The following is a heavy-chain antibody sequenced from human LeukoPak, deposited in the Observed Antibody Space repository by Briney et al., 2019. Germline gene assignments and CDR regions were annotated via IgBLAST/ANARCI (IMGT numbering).Heavy chain of an antibody. J-gene: IGHJ6*02. CDR2: IWFDGSSK. V-gene: IGHV3-33*01. CDR1: GFTFSNYG. D-gene: IGHD4-17*01. CDR3: ARVRVPTEYYYYTMDV. Sequence: PGRSLRLSCAASGFTFSNYGMHWVRQAPGKGLEWVAVIWFDGSSKFYADSVKGRFTISEDISKNTLYLQMNSLRAEDTAVYYCARVRVPTEYYYYTMDVWGQGTTVTVSS.